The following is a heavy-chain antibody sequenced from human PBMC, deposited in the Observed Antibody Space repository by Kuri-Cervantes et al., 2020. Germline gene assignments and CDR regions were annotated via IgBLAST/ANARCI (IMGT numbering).Heavy chain of an antibody. D-gene: IGHD1-26*01. CDR1: GFTFSSYW. CDR2: INSDGSST. CDR3: AKETDSGSYHDY. V-gene: IGHV3-74*01. J-gene: IGHJ4*02. Sequence: GESLKISCAASGFTFSSYWMHWVRQAPGKGLVWVSRINSDGSSTSYADSVKGRFTISRDNAKNTLYLQMNSLRAEDTAVYYCAKETDSGSYHDYWGQGTLVTVSS.